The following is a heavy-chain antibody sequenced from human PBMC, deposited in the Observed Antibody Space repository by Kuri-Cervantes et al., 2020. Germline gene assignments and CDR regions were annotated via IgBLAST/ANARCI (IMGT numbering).Heavy chain of an antibody. CDR1: GFTFDDYA. Sequence: GGSLRLSCAASGFTFDDYAMHWVRQAPGKGLEWVSGINWNSGSIGYADSVKDRFTISRDNAKNSLYLQLNSLRVEDTAVYYCARVPGSLSPLYYMDVWGKGTTVTVSS. V-gene: IGHV3-9*01. D-gene: IGHD2-15*01. CDR2: INWNSGSI. CDR3: ARVPGSLSPLYYMDV. J-gene: IGHJ6*03.